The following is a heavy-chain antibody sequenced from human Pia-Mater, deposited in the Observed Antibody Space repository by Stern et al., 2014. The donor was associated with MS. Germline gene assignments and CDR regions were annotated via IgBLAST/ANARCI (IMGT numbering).Heavy chain of an antibody. CDR2: IIPIFGTA. D-gene: IGHD6-19*01. CDR3: ARQREQWPVSFDY. CDR1: GGTFSSYA. V-gene: IGHV1-69*01. J-gene: IGHJ4*02. Sequence: VQLVESGAEVKKPGSSVKVSCKASGGTFSSYAISWVRQAPGKGLEWMGGIIPIFGTANYAQKFQGRVTITADESTSTAYMELSSLRSEDTAVYYCARQREQWPVSFDYWGQGTLVTVSS.